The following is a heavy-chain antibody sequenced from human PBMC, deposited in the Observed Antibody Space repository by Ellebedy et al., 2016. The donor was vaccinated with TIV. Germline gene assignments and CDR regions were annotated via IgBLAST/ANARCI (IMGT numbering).Heavy chain of an antibody. Sequence: ASVKVSXXASGYTFTSYGISWVRQAPGQGLEWMGWISAYNGNTNYAQKLQGRVTMTTDTSPSTAYMELSSLRSEDTAVYYCASINAPGSVRHNWFNPWGQGTLVTVSS. CDR3: ASINAPGSVRHNWFNP. V-gene: IGHV1-18*01. D-gene: IGHD2-2*01. CDR2: ISAYNGNT. J-gene: IGHJ5*02. CDR1: GYTFTSYG.